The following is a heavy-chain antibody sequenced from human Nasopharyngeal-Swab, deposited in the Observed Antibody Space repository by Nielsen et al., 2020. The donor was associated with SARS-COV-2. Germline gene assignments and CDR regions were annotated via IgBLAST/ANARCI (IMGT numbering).Heavy chain of an antibody. CDR1: GFTFSSYG. Sequence: GGSLRLSCAASGFTFSSYGVSWVRQAPGKGLEWVSIILSTGSPIYYADSVKGRFTISRDNSRNTLYLQMNSLRAEDTAVYYCAKMARTMTKYYFDYWGQGALVTVSS. V-gene: IGHV3-23*03. CDR3: AKMARTMTKYYFDY. J-gene: IGHJ4*02. CDR2: ILSTGSPI. D-gene: IGHD4-17*01.